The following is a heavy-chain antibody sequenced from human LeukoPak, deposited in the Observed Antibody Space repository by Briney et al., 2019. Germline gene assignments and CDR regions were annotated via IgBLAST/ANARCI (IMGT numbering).Heavy chain of an antibody. V-gene: IGHV3-23*01. Sequence: GGPLRLSCAASGFTFSSYAMSWVRQAPGKGLEWVSAISNSGGSTYYADSVKGRFTISRDNSKNRLYLQMNSLRAEDTAIYCCAKRGTSYDILTGYSGFDPWGQGTLVTVSS. CDR1: GFTFSSYA. CDR3: AKRGTSYDILTGYSGFDP. D-gene: IGHD3-9*01. CDR2: ISNSGGST. J-gene: IGHJ5*02.